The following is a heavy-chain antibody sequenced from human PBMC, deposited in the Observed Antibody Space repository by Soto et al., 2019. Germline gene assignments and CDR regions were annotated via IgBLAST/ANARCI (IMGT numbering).Heavy chain of an antibody. J-gene: IGHJ5*02. CDR3: AGHAYYYDSSGYYYGWFDP. CDR2: IYHSGST. Sequence: SETRSLTCAVSGGSISSGGYSWSWIRQPPGKGLEWIGYIYHSGSTYYNPSLKSRVTISVDRSKNQFSLKLSSVTAADTAVYYCAGHAYYYDSSGYYYGWFDPWGQGTLVTVSS. D-gene: IGHD3-22*01. CDR1: GGSISSGGYS. V-gene: IGHV4-30-2*01.